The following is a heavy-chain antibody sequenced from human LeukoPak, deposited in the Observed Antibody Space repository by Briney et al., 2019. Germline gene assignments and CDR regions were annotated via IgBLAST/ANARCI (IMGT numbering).Heavy chain of an antibody. CDR2: ISVSGNT. J-gene: IGHJ4*02. D-gene: IGHD1-26*01. CDR3: AKVKWELLPFDY. Sequence: GGSLRLSCAASGFTLSGYAMSWVRQGPGKGLEWVSAISVSGNTYHADSVKGRFTISRDNSKNTLYLQMNSLRAEDTAVYYCAKVKWELLPFDYWGQGTLVTVSS. V-gene: IGHV3-23*01. CDR1: GFTLSGYA.